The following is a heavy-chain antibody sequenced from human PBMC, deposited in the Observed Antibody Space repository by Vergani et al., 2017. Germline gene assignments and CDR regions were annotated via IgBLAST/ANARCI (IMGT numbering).Heavy chain of an antibody. Sequence: VQLVESGGGVVQPGRSLRLSCAASGFTFSSYAMHWVRQAPGKGLEWVSSISSSSSYIYYADSVKGRFTISRDNAKNSLYLQMNSLRAEDTAVYYCARVGCSGGSCFYYFDYWGQGTLVTVSS. CDR3: ARVGCSGGSCFYYFDY. J-gene: IGHJ4*02. V-gene: IGHV3-21*01. CDR1: GFTFSSYA. CDR2: ISSSSSYI. D-gene: IGHD2-15*01.